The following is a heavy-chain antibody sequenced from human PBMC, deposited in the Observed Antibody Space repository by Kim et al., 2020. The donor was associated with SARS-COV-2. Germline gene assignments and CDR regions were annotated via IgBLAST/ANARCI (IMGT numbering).Heavy chain of an antibody. D-gene: IGHD3-22*01. V-gene: IGHV1-46*01. J-gene: IGHJ4*02. Sequence: QKFTGRVTVTRDTSTSTVYMELSSLRSEDTAVYYCASPRQDYYDSSLDYWGQGTLVTVSS. CDR3: ASPRQDYYDSSLDY.